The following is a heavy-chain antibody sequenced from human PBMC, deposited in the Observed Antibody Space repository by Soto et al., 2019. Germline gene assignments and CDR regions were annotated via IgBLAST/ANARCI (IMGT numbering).Heavy chain of an antibody. CDR3: ARGSLVGRHFDY. Sequence: QVQLQQWGAGLLKPSETLSLTCAVYGGSFSGYYWSWIRQPPGKGLEWIGEINHSGSTNYNPSLKSRVTISVDTSKNQFSLKLSSVTAADTAVYYCARGSLVGRHFDYWGQGTLVTVSS. D-gene: IGHD1-26*01. CDR2: INHSGST. V-gene: IGHV4-34*01. CDR1: GGSFSGYY. J-gene: IGHJ4*02.